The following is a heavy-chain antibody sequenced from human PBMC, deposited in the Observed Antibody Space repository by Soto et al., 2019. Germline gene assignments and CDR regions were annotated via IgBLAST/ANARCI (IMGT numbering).Heavy chain of an antibody. Sequence: QVQLQESGPGLVMPAQTLSLTCAVSGGSIDDINSYCTWIRQSPGRRPEWIGYIHNTGNTFYSLSLKRRLDISIDRSKSQFSLKLSAVTAADTAFYYWARSTYGEGYPHFFADWGQGTLVTVSS. CDR1: GGSIDDINSY. D-gene: IGHD3-16*02. CDR3: ARSTYGEGYPHFFAD. CDR2: IHNTGNT. J-gene: IGHJ4*02. V-gene: IGHV4-30-4*01.